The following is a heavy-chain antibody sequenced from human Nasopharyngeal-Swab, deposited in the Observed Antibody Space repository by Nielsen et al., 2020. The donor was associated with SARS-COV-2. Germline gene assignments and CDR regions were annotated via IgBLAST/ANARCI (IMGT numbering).Heavy chain of an antibody. CDR2: ISYDGSNK. Sequence: GESLKISCAASGFTFSSYAMHWVRQAPGKGLEWVAVISYDGSNKYYADSVKGRFTISRDNSKNTLYLQMNSLRAEDTAVYYCARVLEVPPSDYYYYYMDVWGKGTTVTGSS. CDR3: ARVLEVPPSDYYYYYMDV. CDR1: GFTFSSYA. D-gene: IGHD1-1*01. J-gene: IGHJ6*03. V-gene: IGHV3-30-3*01.